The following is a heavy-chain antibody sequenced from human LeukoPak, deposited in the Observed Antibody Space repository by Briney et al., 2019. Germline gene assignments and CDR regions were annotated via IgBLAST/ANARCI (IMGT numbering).Heavy chain of an antibody. D-gene: IGHD3-10*01. CDR1: GGSFSGYY. CDR2: IKQDGSEK. CDR3: ASQSFGELAY. V-gene: IGHV3-7*01. Sequence: ETLSLTCAVYGGSFSGYYWSWVRQAPGKGLEWVANIKQDGSEKYYVDSVKGRFTISRDNAKNSLYLQMNSLRAEDTAVYYCASQSFGELAYWGQGTLVTVSS. J-gene: IGHJ4*02.